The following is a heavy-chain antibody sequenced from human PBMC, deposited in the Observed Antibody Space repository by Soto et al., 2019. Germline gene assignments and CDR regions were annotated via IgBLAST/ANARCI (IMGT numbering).Heavy chain of an antibody. CDR2: IYHSGST. CDR1: GGSISSSYC. Sequence: PSETLSLTCAVSGGSISSSYCWSWVRQPPGKGLEWIGEIYHSGSTNYNTSLKSRVTISVDKSKNQFSLKVTSVTAADTAVYYCARRYGSAIDYWGQGTLVTVSS. CDR3: ARRYGSAIDY. V-gene: IGHV4-4*02. D-gene: IGHD1-26*01. J-gene: IGHJ4*02.